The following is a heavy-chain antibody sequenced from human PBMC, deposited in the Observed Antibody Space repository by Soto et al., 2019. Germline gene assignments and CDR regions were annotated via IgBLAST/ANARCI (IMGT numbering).Heavy chain of an antibody. J-gene: IGHJ5*02. CDR1: GYSFTSYW. CDR3: ARLTGVGEDWFDP. D-gene: IGHD1-26*01. Sequence: GESLKILCKGSGYSFTSYWISLVPQVPGKGAGGSGSIDPSDSYTNYSPSFQGHVTISDDKSISTAYLQWSSLKASDTAMYYCARLTGVGEDWFDPWGQGTLVTVSS. CDR2: IDPSDSYT. V-gene: IGHV5-10-1*01.